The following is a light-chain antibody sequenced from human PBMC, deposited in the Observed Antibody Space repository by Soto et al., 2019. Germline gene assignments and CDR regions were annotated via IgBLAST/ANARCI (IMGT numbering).Light chain of an antibody. CDR3: QHYYSYSIT. V-gene: IGKV1-5*03. CDR1: QSISSW. CDR2: KAS. J-gene: IGKJ5*01. Sequence: DIQMTQSPSTLSASVGDRVTITCRASQSISSWLAWYQQKPGKAPKLLIYKASSLESGVPSRFSGSRSGTEFTLTISSLQPDDFATYYCQHYYSYSITFGQGTRLEIK.